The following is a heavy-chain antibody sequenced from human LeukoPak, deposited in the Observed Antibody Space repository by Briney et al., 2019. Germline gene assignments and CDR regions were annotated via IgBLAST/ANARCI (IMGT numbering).Heavy chain of an antibody. J-gene: IGHJ3*02. CDR1: GYSFTSYW. V-gene: IGHV5-10-1*01. D-gene: IGHD5-12*01. CDR3: ARHPISGYDAFDI. CDR2: IDPSDSYT. Sequence: GESLKISCKGSGYSFTSYWISWVRQMPGKGLEWTGRIDPSDSYTNYSPSFQGHVTISADKSISTAYLQWSSLKASDTAMYYCARHPISGYDAFDIWGQGTMVTVSS.